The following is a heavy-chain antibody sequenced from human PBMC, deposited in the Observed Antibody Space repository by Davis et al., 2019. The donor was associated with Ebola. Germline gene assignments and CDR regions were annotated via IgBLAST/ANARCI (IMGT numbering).Heavy chain of an antibody. V-gene: IGHV6-1*01. D-gene: IGHD5-12*01. Sequence: HSQTLSLTCAISGDSVSSAGWNWIRQSPSRGLEWLGRTYYKSKWYNDYAVSVKSRITINSDTSTNQFFLQLNSVTPEDTAVYYCARGWLRSAFDYWGQGTPVIVSS. CDR3: ARGWLRSAFDY. CDR2: TYYKSKWYN. CDR1: GDSVSSAG. J-gene: IGHJ4*02.